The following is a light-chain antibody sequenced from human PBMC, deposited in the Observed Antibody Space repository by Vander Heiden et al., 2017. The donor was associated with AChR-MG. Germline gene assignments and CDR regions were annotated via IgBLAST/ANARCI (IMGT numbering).Light chain of an antibody. CDR1: QGISSA. V-gene: IGKV1-13*02. CDR2: DAS. Sequence: AIQLTQSPSSPSASVGDRVTITCRASQGISSALAWYQQKPGKAAKLLIYDASSVESGVPSRFSGSGSGTDFTLTISSLQPEDFATYYCQQVNSYPLTFGGGTKVEIK. CDR3: QQVNSYPLT. J-gene: IGKJ4*01.